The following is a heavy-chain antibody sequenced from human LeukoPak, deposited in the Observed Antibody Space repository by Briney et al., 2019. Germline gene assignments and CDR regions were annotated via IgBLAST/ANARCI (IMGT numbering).Heavy chain of an antibody. CDR2: IYYSGST. D-gene: IGHD3-3*01. J-gene: IGHJ3*02. CDR1: GGSISGQY. CDR3: ARVYDFWSGYSEGAFDI. Sequence: PSDTLSLTCSVSGGSISGQYWTWIRQPPGKRLEWIGYIYYSGSTNYNPSLKSRVTISIDTSKNQFSLKVRSVTAADTAVYYCARVYDFWSGYSEGAFDIWGQGTMVTVSS. V-gene: IGHV4-59*11.